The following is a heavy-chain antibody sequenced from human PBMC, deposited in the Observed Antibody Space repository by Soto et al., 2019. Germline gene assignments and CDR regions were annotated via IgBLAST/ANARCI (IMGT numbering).Heavy chain of an antibody. CDR3: ARDLVLGAGSCEN. CDR2: IRPDGSGA. V-gene: IGHV3-74*01. Sequence: EVQLMESGGGSVQPGGSLRLSCAASGLVFSSYWMHWFRQVPGKGLVWVSRIRPDGSGANYADSVQGRFTISRDNAKNTLDLQMNSLRAEDTGLYYCARDLVLGAGSCENWGQGTLVTVSS. CDR1: GLVFSSYW. D-gene: IGHD3-10*02. J-gene: IGHJ4*02.